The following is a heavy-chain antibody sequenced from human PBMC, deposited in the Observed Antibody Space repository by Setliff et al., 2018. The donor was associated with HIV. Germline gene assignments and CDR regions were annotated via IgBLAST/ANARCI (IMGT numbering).Heavy chain of an antibody. CDR2: IRNKKNGGTT. D-gene: IGHD3-9*01. Sequence: GSLRLSCTASGFTFSDYWMTWVRQAPGKGLEWVARIRNKKNGGTTYYAAPVEGRFTISRDDSKNTLYLQMNSLNIEDTAVYFCATIARNTDWFSGTFYYYMDVWGKGTTVTVSS. CDR1: GFTFSDYW. J-gene: IGHJ6*03. V-gene: IGHV3-15*01. CDR3: ATIARNTDWFSGTFYYYMDV.